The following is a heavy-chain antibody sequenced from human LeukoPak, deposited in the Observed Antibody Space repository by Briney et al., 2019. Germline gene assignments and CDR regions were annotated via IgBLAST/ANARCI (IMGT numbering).Heavy chain of an antibody. D-gene: IGHD6-19*01. CDR2: IYYSGST. J-gene: IGHJ4*02. Sequence: SETLSLTCTVSGGSISSGDYYWSWIRQPPGKGLEWIGYIYYSGSTYYNPSLKSRVTISVDTSKNQFSLKLSSVTAADTAVYYCARHVGGWYLRYFDYWGQGTLVTVSS. CDR3: ARHVGGWYLRYFDY. V-gene: IGHV4-30-4*08. CDR1: GGSISSGDYY.